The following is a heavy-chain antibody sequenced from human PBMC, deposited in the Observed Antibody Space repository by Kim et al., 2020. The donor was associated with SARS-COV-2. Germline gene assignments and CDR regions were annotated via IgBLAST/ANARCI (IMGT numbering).Heavy chain of an antibody. V-gene: IGHV3-15*01. CDR1: GFTFSNAW. CDR3: TTRVAARGSLFDY. D-gene: IGHD1-26*01. J-gene: IGHJ4*02. Sequence: GGSLRLSCAASGFTFSNAWMSWVRQAPGKGLEWVGRIKSKTDGGTTDYAAPVKGRFTISRDDSKNTLYLQMNSLKTEDTAVYYCTTRVAARGSLFDYWGQGTLVTVSS. CDR2: IKSKTDGGTT.